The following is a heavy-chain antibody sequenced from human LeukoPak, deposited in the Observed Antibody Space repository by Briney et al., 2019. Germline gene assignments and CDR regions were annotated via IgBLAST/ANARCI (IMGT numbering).Heavy chain of an antibody. Sequence: GGSLRLSCAASGFTFGSPWMHWVRQAPGKGLVWVSRMNSDGSATAYADSVKGRFTISRDNAENTLYLQMNSLRAEDTAVYYCARGTAGYHSSYFDYWGQGTLVTVSS. J-gene: IGHJ4*02. V-gene: IGHV3-74*01. CDR3: ARGTAGYHSSYFDY. CDR2: MNSDGSAT. D-gene: IGHD3-16*02. CDR1: GFTFGSPW.